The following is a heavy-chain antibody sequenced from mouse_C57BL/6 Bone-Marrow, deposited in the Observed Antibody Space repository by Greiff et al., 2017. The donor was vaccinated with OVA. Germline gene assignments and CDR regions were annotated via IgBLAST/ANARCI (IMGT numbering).Heavy chain of an antibody. CDR3: ATDYGKNAMDY. J-gene: IGHJ4*01. V-gene: IGHV1-20*01. Sequence: VQLQQSGPELVKPGDSVKISCKASGYSFTGYFMNWVMQSHGKSLEWIGRINPYNGDTFYNQKFKGKATLTVDKSSSTAHMELRSLTSEDSAVYYCATDYGKNAMDYWGQGTSVTVSS. CDR2: INPYNGDT. CDR1: GYSFTGYF. D-gene: IGHD1-1*01.